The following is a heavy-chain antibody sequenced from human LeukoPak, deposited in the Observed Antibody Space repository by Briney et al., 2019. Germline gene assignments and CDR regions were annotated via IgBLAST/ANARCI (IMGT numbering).Heavy chain of an antibody. Sequence: GGSLRLSCAASVFTFSNAWMTWVRQAPGKGLEWVGRIKSKTDGGTTDYAAPVKGRFTISRDDSINTLYLEMNSLRTEDTAAYYCTAVDFDYWGQGALVTVSS. D-gene: IGHD4-23*01. V-gene: IGHV3-15*01. J-gene: IGHJ4*02. CDR1: VFTFSNAW. CDR2: IKSKTDGGTT. CDR3: TAVDFDY.